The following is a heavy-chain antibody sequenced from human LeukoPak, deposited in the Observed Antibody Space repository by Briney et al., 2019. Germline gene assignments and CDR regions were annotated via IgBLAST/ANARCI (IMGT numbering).Heavy chain of an antibody. CDR3: ARATDGDYGPRYYYYGMDV. D-gene: IGHD4-17*01. J-gene: IGHJ6*02. CDR2: ISYDGSNK. Sequence: ERSLRLSCAASGFTFSSYAMHWVRQAPGKGLEWVAVISYDGSNKYYADSVKGRFTISRGNSKNTLYLQMNSLRAEDTAVYYCARATDGDYGPRYYYYGMDVWGQGTTVTVSS. V-gene: IGHV3-30-3*01. CDR1: GFTFSSYA.